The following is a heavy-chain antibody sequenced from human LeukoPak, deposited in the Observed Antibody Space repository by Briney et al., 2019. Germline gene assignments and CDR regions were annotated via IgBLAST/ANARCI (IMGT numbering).Heavy chain of an antibody. CDR3: ARGVSALVYFDY. Sequence: SETLSLTCTVSGYSISSGYYWGWIRQPPGKGLEWIGSSYHSGSTYYNPALKRRVTISVDTYKNQFSLNLSSVIAADTAVYYCARGVSALVYFDYWGQGTLVTVSS. CDR1: GYSISSGYY. V-gene: IGHV4-38-2*02. J-gene: IGHJ4*02. CDR2: SYHSGST. D-gene: IGHD2/OR15-2a*01.